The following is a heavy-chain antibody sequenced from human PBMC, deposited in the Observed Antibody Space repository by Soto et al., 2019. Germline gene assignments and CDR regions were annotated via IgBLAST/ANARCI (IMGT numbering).Heavy chain of an antibody. CDR3: AKDQLVVPAAMSSEY. Sequence: QVQLVESGGGVVQPGRSLRLACAASGFTFSSYGMHCVRQAPGKGLEWVAVISYDGSNKYYADSVKGRFTISRDNSKNTLYLQMNSLSAEDTAVYYCAKDQLVVPAAMSSEYWGQGTLVTVS. V-gene: IGHV3-30*18. J-gene: IGHJ4*02. CDR2: ISYDGSNK. D-gene: IGHD2-2*01. CDR1: GFTFSSYG.